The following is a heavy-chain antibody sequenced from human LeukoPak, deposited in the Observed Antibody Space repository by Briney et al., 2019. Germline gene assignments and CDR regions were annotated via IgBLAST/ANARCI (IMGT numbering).Heavy chain of an antibody. Sequence: GGSLRLSCAASGFIVSTNYMSWVRQAPGKGLEWISVTYSSGYTSYTDSVKGRFTIFRDNSKNTLFLQMNSLRDEDTAVYYCAKRSPVAVWGQGTLVTVSS. CDR3: AKRSPVAV. D-gene: IGHD6-19*01. CDR1: GFIVSTNY. J-gene: IGHJ4*02. V-gene: IGHV3-66*04. CDR2: TYSSGYT.